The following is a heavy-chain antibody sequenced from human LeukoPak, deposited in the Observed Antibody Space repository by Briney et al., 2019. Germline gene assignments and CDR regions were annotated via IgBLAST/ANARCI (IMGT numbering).Heavy chain of an antibody. Sequence: PSETLSLTCTVSGGSISSSSYYWGWIRQPPGEGLEWIGSIYYSGSTYYNPSLKSRVTISVDTSKNQFSLKLSSVTAADTAVYYCARRSGDPDDAFDIWGQGTMVTVSS. CDR3: ARRSGDPDDAFDI. CDR2: IYYSGST. V-gene: IGHV4-39*01. D-gene: IGHD2-21*02. CDR1: GGSISSSSYY. J-gene: IGHJ3*02.